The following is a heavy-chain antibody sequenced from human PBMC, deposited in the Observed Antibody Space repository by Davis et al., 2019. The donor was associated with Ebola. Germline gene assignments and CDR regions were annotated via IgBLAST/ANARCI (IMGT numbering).Heavy chain of an antibody. V-gene: IGHV4-61*01. J-gene: IGHJ4*02. CDR1: GGSITSGNYY. CDR3: ANHCGGDCFTDH. CDR2: ISNSGST. Sequence: PGGSLRLSCTVSGGSITSGNYYWSWIRQTPGKGLEWIGYISNSGSTKYNPSLKSRVTISADTSKNQISLNLSSVTAADTATYYCANHCGGDCFTDHWGQGTQVTVSS. D-gene: IGHD2-21*01.